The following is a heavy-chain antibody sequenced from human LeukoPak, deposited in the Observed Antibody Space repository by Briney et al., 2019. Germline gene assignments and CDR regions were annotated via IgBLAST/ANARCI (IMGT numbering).Heavy chain of an antibody. CDR2: ISSRSTYT. D-gene: IGHD3-22*01. CDR1: GFTFTRYS. CDR3: TRDLEGGSGYYYFDS. J-gene: IGHJ4*02. Sequence: GGSLRLSCEASGFTFTRYSMKWVRQAPGKGLEWVSSISSRSTYTDYIDSVRGRFTISRDNGKNSVYLQLNSLRVEDTAIYFCTRDLEGGSGYYYFDSWSQGTLVTVS. V-gene: IGHV3-21*01.